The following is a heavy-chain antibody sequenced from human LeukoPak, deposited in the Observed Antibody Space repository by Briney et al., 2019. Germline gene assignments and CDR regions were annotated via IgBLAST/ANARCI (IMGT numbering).Heavy chain of an antibody. CDR2: ISAYNGNT. Sequence: ASVTVSCKASGYTFTSYGISWVRQAPGQGLEWMGWISAYNGNTNYAQKLQGRVTMTTDTSTSTAYMELRSLRSDDTAVYYCARDAQWELGLFSWFDPWGQGTLVTVSS. D-gene: IGHD1-26*01. J-gene: IGHJ5*02. CDR3: ARDAQWELGLFSWFDP. CDR1: GYTFTSYG. V-gene: IGHV1-18*01.